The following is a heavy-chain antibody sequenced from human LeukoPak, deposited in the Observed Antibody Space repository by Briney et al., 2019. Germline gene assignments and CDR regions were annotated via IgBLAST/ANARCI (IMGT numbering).Heavy chain of an antibody. Sequence: PSETLSLTCTVSGGSISSYYWSWIRQPPGKGLEWIGYIYYSGSTNYNPSLKSRVTISVDTSKNQFSLKLSSVTAADTAVYYCASEGLQLQTGRGYYYDSSGYYPRWGQGTLVTVSS. CDR1: GGSISSYY. D-gene: IGHD3-22*01. CDR3: ASEGLQLQTGRGYYYDSSGYYPR. CDR2: IYYSGST. J-gene: IGHJ4*02. V-gene: IGHV4-59*01.